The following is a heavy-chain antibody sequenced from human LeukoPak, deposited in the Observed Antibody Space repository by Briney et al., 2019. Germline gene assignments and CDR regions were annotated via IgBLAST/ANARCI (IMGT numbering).Heavy chain of an antibody. CDR3: ARHYGSGSYYYYGMDV. CDR1: GYTFTSYG. D-gene: IGHD3-10*01. CDR2: ISAYNGNT. Sequence: ASVKVSCKASGYTFTSYGISWVRQAPGQGLEWMGWISAYNGNTNYAQKLQGRVTMTTDTSTSTAYMELRSLRSDDTAVYYCARHYGSGSYYYYGMDVWGQGTTVTVSS. V-gene: IGHV1-18*01. J-gene: IGHJ6*02.